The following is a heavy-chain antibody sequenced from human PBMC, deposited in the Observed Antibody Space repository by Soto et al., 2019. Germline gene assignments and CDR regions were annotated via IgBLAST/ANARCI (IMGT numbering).Heavy chain of an antibody. V-gene: IGHV3-23*01. CDR3: VLWPPYYFDY. J-gene: IGHJ4*02. CDR1: GFTFSSYA. D-gene: IGHD3-10*01. CDR2: ISGSGGST. Sequence: GCMRLSCAASGFTFSSYAMSWVRQAPGKGLEWVSAISGSGGSTYYADSVKGRFTISRDNSKNTLYLQMNSLRAEDTAVYYCVLWPPYYFDYWGQGTLVTVSS.